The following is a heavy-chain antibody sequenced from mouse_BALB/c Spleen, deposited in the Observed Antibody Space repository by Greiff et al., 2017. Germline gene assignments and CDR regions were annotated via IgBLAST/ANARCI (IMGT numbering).Heavy chain of an antibody. J-gene: IGHJ3*01. CDR1: GFTFSSYA. V-gene: IGHV5-6-5*01. CDR3: ARGGITTAWFAY. D-gene: IGHD2-4*01. Sequence: EVQLVESGGGLVKPGGSLKLSCAASGFTFSSYAMSWVRQTPEKRLEWVASISSGGSTYYPDSVKGRFTISRDNARNILYLQMSSLRSEDTAMYYCARGGITTAWFAYWGQGTLVTVSA. CDR2: ISSGGST.